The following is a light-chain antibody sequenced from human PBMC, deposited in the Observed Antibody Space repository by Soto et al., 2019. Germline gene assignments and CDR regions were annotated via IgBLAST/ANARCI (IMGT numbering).Light chain of an antibody. Sequence: DVVVTQSPLSLPVTLGQPASISCRSSQSLLYSDGNTYLNRYQQRPGQSPRRQIYKASNRDSGVPDRFSASGSGTDFTLKISRVEAEDVGAYYCMQATHWPWTFGQGPKVEIK. CDR3: MQATHWPWT. CDR1: QSLLYSDGNTY. J-gene: IGKJ1*01. V-gene: IGKV2-30*01. CDR2: KAS.